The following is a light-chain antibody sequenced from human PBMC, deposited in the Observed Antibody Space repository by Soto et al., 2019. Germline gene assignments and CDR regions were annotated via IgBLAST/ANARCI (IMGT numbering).Light chain of an antibody. Sequence: IVFTPSQATPSSFPGDRVTLSRRASQAVNTRLAWYQHKPGQAPRLLIYLTSNRAAGVPSRFSAWGSETDFTLTISDVQPEDFAVYYCHQRQSWPRTFGQGTEVDIK. CDR1: QAVNTR. J-gene: IGKJ1*01. CDR2: LTS. V-gene: IGKV3-11*01. CDR3: HQRQSWPRT.